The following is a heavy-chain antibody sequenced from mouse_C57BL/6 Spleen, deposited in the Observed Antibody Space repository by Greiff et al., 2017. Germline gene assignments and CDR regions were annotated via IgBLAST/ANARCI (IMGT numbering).Heavy chain of an antibody. V-gene: IGHV1-74*01. CDR2: IHPSDSDT. J-gene: IGHJ2*01. CDR1: GYTFTSYW. Sequence: QVPLQQPGAELVKPGASVKVSCKASGYTFTSYWMHWVKQRPGQGLEWIGRIHPSDSDTNYNQKFKGKASLTVDKSSSTAYMQLSSLTSEDSAVYYCAIKSDPVYYLDYWGQGTTLTVSS. CDR3: AIKSDPVYYLDY.